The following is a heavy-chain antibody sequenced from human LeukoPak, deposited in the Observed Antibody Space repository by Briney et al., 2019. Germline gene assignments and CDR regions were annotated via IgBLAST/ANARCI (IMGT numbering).Heavy chain of an antibody. CDR3: ARHYDSSGYWYYFDY. V-gene: IGHV4-30-4*08. D-gene: IGHD3-22*01. CDR1: GGSISSGGYS. CDR2: IYYSGST. Sequence: SETLSLTCTVSGGSISSGGYSWSWIRQPPGKGLEWIGYIYYSGSTYYNPSLKSRVTISVDTSKNQFSLKLSSVTVADTAVYYCARHYDSSGYWYYFDYWGQGTLVTVSS. J-gene: IGHJ4*02.